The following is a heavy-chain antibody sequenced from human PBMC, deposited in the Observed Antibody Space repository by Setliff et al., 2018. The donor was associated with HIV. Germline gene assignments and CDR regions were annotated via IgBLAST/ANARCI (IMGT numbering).Heavy chain of an antibody. J-gene: IGHJ6*03. CDR3: ARVSSTYWYSIFRNYYYHMDV. CDR1: GGSISSYY. D-gene: IGHD2-8*02. V-gene: IGHV4-4*07. Sequence: PSETLSLTCTVSGGSISSYYWSWIRQPAGKGLEWIGRIYTSGSTNYNPSLKSRVTISVDTSKNQFSLKLSSVTAADTAVYYCARVSSTYWYSIFRNYYYHMDVWGKGTTVTVSS. CDR2: IYTSGST.